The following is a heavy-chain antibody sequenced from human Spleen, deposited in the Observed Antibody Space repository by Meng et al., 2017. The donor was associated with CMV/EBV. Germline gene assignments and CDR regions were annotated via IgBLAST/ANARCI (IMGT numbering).Heavy chain of an antibody. V-gene: IGHV6-1*01. CDR3: VRDEAYYSYGMDI. Sequence: SQTLSLTCAISRDSVSSISAAWNWIRQSPSRGLEWLGRTYYRSKWYNDYAVSVKSRITLTPDTSKNQFSLQLDSVTPEDTAVYYCVRDEAYYSYGMDIWGQGTTVTVSS. CDR2: TYYRSKWYN. J-gene: IGHJ6*02. CDR1: RDSVSSISAA.